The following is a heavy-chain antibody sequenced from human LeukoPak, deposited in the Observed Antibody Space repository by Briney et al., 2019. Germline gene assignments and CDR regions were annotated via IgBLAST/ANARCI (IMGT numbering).Heavy chain of an antibody. CDR3: AKADPHPLYGSGKLYYFDY. CDR2: ISGSGGST. J-gene: IGHJ4*02. Sequence: GGSLRLSCAASGFTFSNSWMSWVRQAPGKGLEWVSAISGSGGSTYYADSVKGRFTISRDNSKNTLYLQMNSLRAEDTAVYYCAKADPHPLYGSGKLYYFDYWGQGTLVTVSS. V-gene: IGHV3-23*01. D-gene: IGHD3-10*01. CDR1: GFTFSNSW.